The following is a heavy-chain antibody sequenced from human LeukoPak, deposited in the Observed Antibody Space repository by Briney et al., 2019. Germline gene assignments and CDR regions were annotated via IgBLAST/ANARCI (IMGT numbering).Heavy chain of an antibody. Sequence: GGSLRLSCAASGFTFSSYAMSWVRQAPGKGLEWVSAISGSGGSTYYADSVKGRFTISRDNSKNTLYLQMNSLRAEDTAVYYCASPPGWSALTYYFDYWGPGNPGHRLL. J-gene: IGHJ4*02. V-gene: IGHV3-23*01. CDR1: GFTFSSYA. D-gene: IGHD2-15*01. CDR2: ISGSGGST. CDR3: ASPPGWSALTYYFDY.